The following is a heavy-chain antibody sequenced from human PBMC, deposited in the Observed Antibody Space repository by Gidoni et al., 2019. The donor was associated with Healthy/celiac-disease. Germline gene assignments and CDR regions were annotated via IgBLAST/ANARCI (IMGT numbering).Heavy chain of an antibody. CDR1: GGPFSSSA. Sequence: QVQLVQSGAEVTTPGSSVKVSCPASGGPFSSSALRWVRQAPGQGLEWMGRIIHILGIANYAQKFKGRVTITAEKSTSTAYMELSSRRSEDTAVYYCARGRYYGSGSYYTSHYDGMDVWGQGTTVTVSS. V-gene: IGHV1-69*04. J-gene: IGHJ6*02. D-gene: IGHD3-10*01. CDR2: IIHILGIA. CDR3: ARGRYYGSGSYYTSHYDGMDV.